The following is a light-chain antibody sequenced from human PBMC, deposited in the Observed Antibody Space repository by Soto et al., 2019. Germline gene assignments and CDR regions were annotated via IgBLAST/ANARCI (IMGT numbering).Light chain of an antibody. J-gene: IGLJ1*01. CDR3: CSYAGSSTYV. Sequence: QSALTQPASVSGSPGQSITISCTGTSSDVGSYNLVSWYQQQPGKAPHVMIYEVSRPPSGVPNRFSGSKSGNTASLTISGLHAEDEADYYGCSYAGSSTYVFGTGTKVTVL. CDR2: EVS. CDR1: SSDVGSYNL. V-gene: IGLV2-23*02.